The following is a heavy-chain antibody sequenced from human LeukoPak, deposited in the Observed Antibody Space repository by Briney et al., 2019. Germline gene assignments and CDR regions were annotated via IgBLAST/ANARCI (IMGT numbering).Heavy chain of an antibody. CDR1: GGSLSAYY. D-gene: IGHD2-15*01. V-gene: IGHV4-34*01. CDR2: INHSGSN. Sequence: ASETLSLTCAVYGGSLSAYYWSWIRQPPGKGLEWIGEINHSGSNNYNPSLKSRVTISVDTSKNQFSLKLSSVTAADTAVYYCARVPYCSGGSCNYYYYYGMDVWGQGTTVTVSS. CDR3: ARVPYCSGGSCNYYYYYGMDV. J-gene: IGHJ6*02.